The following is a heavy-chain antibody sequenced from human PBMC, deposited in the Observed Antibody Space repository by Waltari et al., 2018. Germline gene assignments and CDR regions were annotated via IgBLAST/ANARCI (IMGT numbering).Heavy chain of an antibody. D-gene: IGHD3-3*01. V-gene: IGHV4-39*01. CDR1: GGPISSSSYY. CDR2: IYYSGST. CDR3: ARFKDLVSDFWSGLDRDY. J-gene: IGHJ4*02. Sequence: QLQLQESGPGLVKPSETLSLTCTVPGGPISSSSYYWGWIRQPPGKGLEWIGSIYYSGSTYYNPSLKSRVTISVDTSKNQFSLKLSSVTAADTAVYYCARFKDLVSDFWSGLDRDYWGQGTLVTVSS.